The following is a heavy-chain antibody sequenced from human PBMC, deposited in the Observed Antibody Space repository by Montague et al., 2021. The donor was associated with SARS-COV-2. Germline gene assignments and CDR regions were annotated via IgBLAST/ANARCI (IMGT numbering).Heavy chain of an antibody. CDR3: ASGRMVPYSSSWTTLYYYYGMDV. CDR1: GDSLSSNSAA. J-gene: IGHJ6*02. Sequence: CAISGDSLSSNSAAWNWIRQSPSRGLEWLGRTYYRSKWYNDYAVSVKRXITINPDTSKNQFSLQLNSVTPEDTAVYYCASGRMVPYSSSWTTLYYYYGMDVWGQGTTVTASS. CDR2: TYYRSKWYN. V-gene: IGHV6-1*01. D-gene: IGHD6-13*01.